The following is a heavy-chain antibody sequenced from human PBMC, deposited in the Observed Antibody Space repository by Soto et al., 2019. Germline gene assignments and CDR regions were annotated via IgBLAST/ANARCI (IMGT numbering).Heavy chain of an antibody. V-gene: IGHV3-23*01. CDR3: AKVGSYSSGWPFYFDH. J-gene: IGHJ4*02. D-gene: IGHD6-25*01. Sequence: EVQLLESGGGLVQPGGSLRLSCAASGFTFSTYTMTWLRQAPGKGLEWVSSISGSGGHTYYAESVKGRLIVSRDSSKKMLFLQMNSLGAEATAVYYCAKVGSYSSGWPFYFDHWGKGTWVPSPQ. CDR1: GFTFSTYT. CDR2: ISGSGGHT.